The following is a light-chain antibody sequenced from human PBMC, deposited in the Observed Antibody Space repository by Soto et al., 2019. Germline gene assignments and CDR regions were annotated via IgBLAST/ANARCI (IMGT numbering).Light chain of an antibody. Sequence: QSALTQPASVSASLGQPITIPCTGTNSDVGGFDGFSCSQKHPAKPPKLIIFEVSYRPSGVPDRFSGSKSGNTASLTVSGLQAEDEGDYYCSSHAGSQNVVFGGGTKLTVL. CDR2: EVS. CDR3: SSHAGSQNVV. CDR1: NSDVGGFDG. J-gene: IGLJ2*01. V-gene: IGLV2-8*01.